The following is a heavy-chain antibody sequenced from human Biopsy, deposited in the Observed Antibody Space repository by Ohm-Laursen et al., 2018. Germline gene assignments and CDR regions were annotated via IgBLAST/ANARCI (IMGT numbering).Heavy chain of an antibody. CDR1: GYTFTSYD. D-gene: IGHD1-7*01. CDR3: GRAVRNQLLTDP. J-gene: IGHJ5*02. CDR2: LSPVSGNS. V-gene: IGHV1-8*01. Sequence: GSSVKVSCKASGYTFTSYDITWVRQASGQGPEWIGWLSPVSGNSNFGQKFRGRVTVTSDTSISTAYMELSGLTSDDTATYYCGRAVRNQLLTDPWGQGTLVTVTS.